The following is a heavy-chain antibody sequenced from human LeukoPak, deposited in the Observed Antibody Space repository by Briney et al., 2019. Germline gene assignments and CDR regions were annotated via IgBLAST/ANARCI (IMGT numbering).Heavy chain of an antibody. J-gene: IGHJ5*02. Sequence: ASVKVSCKASGGTFSSYAISWVRQAPGQGLEWMGIINPSGGSTSYAQKFQGRVTMTRDMSTSTDYMELSSLRSEDTAVYYCAREYQLLGTVYNYFDPWGQGTLVTVSS. CDR1: GGTFSSYA. CDR2: INPSGGST. V-gene: IGHV1-46*01. D-gene: IGHD2-2*01. CDR3: AREYQLLGTVYNYFDP.